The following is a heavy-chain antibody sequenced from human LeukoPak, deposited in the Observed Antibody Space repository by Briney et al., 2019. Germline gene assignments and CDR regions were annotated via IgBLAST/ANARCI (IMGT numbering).Heavy chain of an antibody. V-gene: IGHV4-59*01. J-gene: IGHJ4*02. Sequence: SETLSLTCTVSGGSISSYYWSWIRQPPGKGLEWIGYIYYSGSTNYNPSLKSRVTISVDTSKNQFSLKLSSVTAADTAVYYCARADTGGYSNYWGQGTLVTVSS. CDR1: GGSISSYY. CDR3: ARADTGGYSNY. D-gene: IGHD5-18*01. CDR2: IYYSGST.